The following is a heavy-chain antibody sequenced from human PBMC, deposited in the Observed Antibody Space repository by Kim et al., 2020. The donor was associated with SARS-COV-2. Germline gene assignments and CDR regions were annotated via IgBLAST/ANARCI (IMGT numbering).Heavy chain of an antibody. J-gene: IGHJ4*02. CDR1: GFTFSTYG. CDR2: ISGSGGTT. D-gene: IGHD3-22*01. Sequence: GGSLRLSCAAYGFTFSTYGMSWVRQAPDKGLEWVSVISGSGGTTYYSDSVKGRFTISRDNSKNTLYLQMNSLRAEDTAEYYCAKSNSGYYAYLDSWGQGNLVTVSS. CDR3: AKSNSGYYAYLDS. V-gene: IGHV3-23*01.